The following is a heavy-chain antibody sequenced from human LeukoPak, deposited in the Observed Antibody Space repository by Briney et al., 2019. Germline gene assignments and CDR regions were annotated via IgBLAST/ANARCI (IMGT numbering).Heavy chain of an antibody. CDR1: AGSISSYY. J-gene: IGHJ4*02. V-gene: IGHV4-59*01. Sequence: SETLSLTCTVSAGSISSYYWSWIRHPPGKGLEWIGYIYYSGSTNYNPSLKSRVTISVDTSKNQFSLKLSSVTAADTAVYYCARVNDYGDSKIDYWGQGTLVTVSS. CDR3: ARVNDYGDSKIDY. CDR2: IYYSGST. D-gene: IGHD4-17*01.